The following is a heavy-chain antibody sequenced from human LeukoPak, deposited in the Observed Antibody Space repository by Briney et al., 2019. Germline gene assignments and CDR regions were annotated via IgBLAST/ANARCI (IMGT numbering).Heavy chain of an antibody. CDR1: GGTFSSYA. V-gene: IGHV1-69*13. CDR2: IIPIFGTA. CDR3: ARDHRLQLENWFDP. Sequence: AVKVSCKASGGTFSSYAISWVRQAPEQGLEWMGGIIPIFGTAKYAQKFQGRVTITADESTSTAYMELSSLRSDDTAVYFCARDHRLQLENWFDPWGQGTLVTVSS. J-gene: IGHJ5*02. D-gene: IGHD2-2*01.